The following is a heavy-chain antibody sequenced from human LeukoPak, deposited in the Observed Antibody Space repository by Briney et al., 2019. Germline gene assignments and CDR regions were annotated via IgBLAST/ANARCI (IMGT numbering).Heavy chain of an antibody. CDR2: ISYSGTT. J-gene: IGHJ6*03. Sequence: KPSETLSLTCTVSGGSISSRSYYWGWVRQPPGRGLEWIGTISYSGTTYYSPSLKSRVTISLDTSKNQFSLKLSSVTAADTAIYYCARDFSSSSTVYYYYYMDVWGKGTTVTVSS. CDR3: ARDFSSSSTVYYYYYMDV. CDR1: GGSISSRSYY. D-gene: IGHD6-6*01. V-gene: IGHV4-39*07.